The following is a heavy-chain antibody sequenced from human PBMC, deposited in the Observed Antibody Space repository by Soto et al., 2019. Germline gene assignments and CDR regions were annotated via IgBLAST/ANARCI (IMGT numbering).Heavy chain of an antibody. V-gene: IGHV3-13*01. CDR3: ARIAAAGALESVDYCIDF. D-gene: IGHD6-13*01. J-gene: IGHJ6*02. CDR1: GFTFSSYD. Sequence: EVQLVESGGGLVQPGGSLRLSCAASGFTFSSYDMHWVRQATGKGLEWVSAIGTAGDTYYPGSVKGRFTISSENAKNSLYLQMNSLRAGDTAVYYCARIAAAGALESVDYCIDFWGQGTTVTVSS. CDR2: IGTAGDT.